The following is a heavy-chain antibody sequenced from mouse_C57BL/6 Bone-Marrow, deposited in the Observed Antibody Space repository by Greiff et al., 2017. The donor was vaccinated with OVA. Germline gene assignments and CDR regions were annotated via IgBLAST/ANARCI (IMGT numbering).Heavy chain of an antibody. CDR1: GFTFSDFY. V-gene: IGHV7-1*01. J-gene: IGHJ4*01. D-gene: IGHD1-1*01. CDR3: ARDTTAMDY. CDR2: SRNKANDYTT. Sequence: EVKLVESGGGLVQSGRSLRLSCATSGFTFSDFYMEWVRQAPGKGLEWIGASRNKANDYTTEYSASVKGRFIVSRDTSQSILYLQMNALRAEDTAIYYCARDTTAMDYWGQGTSVTVSS.